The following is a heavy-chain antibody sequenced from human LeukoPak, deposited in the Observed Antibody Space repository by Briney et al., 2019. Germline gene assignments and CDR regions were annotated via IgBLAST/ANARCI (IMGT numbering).Heavy chain of an antibody. CDR3: ARGPTRYYFDY. Sequence: SETLSLTCTVSGDSITSYYWSWIRQPPGKGLEYIGYIYYSGRTNYNPSLKSRVTMSVDASKNQFSLNLISVTAADTAVYYCARGPTRYYFDYWGQGTLVTVSS. CDR1: GDSITSYY. CDR2: IYYSGRT. D-gene: IGHD4-17*01. V-gene: IGHV4-59*01. J-gene: IGHJ4*02.